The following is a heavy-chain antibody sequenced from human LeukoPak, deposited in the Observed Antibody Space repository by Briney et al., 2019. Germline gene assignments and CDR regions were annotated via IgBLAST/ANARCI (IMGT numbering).Heavy chain of an antibody. Sequence: SETLSLTCTVSGGSISSYYWSWIRQPPGKGLEWIGYIYYSGSTNYNPSLKSRVTISVDTSKNQFSLKLSSVTAADTAVYYCARDVGTDGYSYGHNWFDPWGQGTLVTVSS. J-gene: IGHJ5*02. V-gene: IGHV4-59*01. CDR2: IYYSGST. CDR1: GGSISSYY. D-gene: IGHD5-18*01. CDR3: ARDVGTDGYSYGHNWFDP.